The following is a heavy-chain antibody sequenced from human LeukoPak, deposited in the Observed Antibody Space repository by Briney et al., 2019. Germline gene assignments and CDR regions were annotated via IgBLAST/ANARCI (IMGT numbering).Heavy chain of an antibody. CDR2: IYSGGST. Sequence: GGSLRLSCAASGLFVSDNYMAWVRQAPEKGLEWVSTIYSGGSTYYARSVEGRFVISRDTSKNSFFLQMDGLRVEDTAVYFCARAACSGVSCYGADFYYYMDVWGEGTTVTVSS. CDR3: ARAACSGVSCYGADFYYYMDV. V-gene: IGHV3-53*01. J-gene: IGHJ6*03. D-gene: IGHD2-15*01. CDR1: GLFVSDNY.